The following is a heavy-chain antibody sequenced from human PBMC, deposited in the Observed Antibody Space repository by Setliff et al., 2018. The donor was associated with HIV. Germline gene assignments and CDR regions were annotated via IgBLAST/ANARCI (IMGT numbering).Heavy chain of an antibody. D-gene: IGHD6-19*01. J-gene: IGHJ4*02. CDR1: GFTFSSYA. CDR2: ISGSGGST. CDR3: ASHNSGWKGADD. Sequence: PGGSLRLSCAASGFTFSSYAMSLVRQAPGKGLAWVSAISGSGGSTYYADSVQGRFTISRDNAKNSLYLQMNSLRAEDTAIYYCASHNSGWKGADDWGQGALVAVSS. V-gene: IGHV3-23*01.